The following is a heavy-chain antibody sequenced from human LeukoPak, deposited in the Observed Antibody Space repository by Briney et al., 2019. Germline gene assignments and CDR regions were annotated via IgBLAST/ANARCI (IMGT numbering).Heavy chain of an antibody. Sequence: PGGSLRLSCAASGFTFSSYAMSWVRQAPGKGLEWVSAISGSGGSTYYADSVKGRFTISRDDSKNTVDLQMNSLRAEDTAVYYCAKYSSSHFFDYWGQGTLVTVSS. CDR1: GFTFSSYA. D-gene: IGHD6-13*01. V-gene: IGHV3-23*01. CDR3: AKYSSSHFFDY. CDR2: ISGSGGST. J-gene: IGHJ4*02.